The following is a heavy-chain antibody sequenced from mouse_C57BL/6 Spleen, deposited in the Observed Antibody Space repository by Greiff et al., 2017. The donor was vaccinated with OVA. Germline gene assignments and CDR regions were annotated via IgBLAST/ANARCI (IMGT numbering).Heavy chain of an antibody. CDR3: ARRLLLSYAMDY. D-gene: IGHD2-3*01. J-gene: IGHJ4*01. CDR2: ISDGGSYT. Sequence: EVKLVESGGGLVKPGGSLKLSCAASGFTFSSYAMSWVRQTPEKSLEWVATISDGGSYTYYPDNVKGRFTISRDNAKNNLYLQMSHLKSEDTAMYYCARRLLLSYAMDYWGQGTSVTVSS. CDR1: GFTFSSYA. V-gene: IGHV5-4*03.